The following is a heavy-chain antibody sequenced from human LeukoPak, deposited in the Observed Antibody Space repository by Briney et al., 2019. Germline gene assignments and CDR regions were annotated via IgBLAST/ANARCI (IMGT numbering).Heavy chain of an antibody. CDR2: ISSRSSSI. V-gene: IGHV3-48*02. CDR1: GFTFSSYS. CDR3: ARGDYGDRDLDY. Sequence: GRSLRLSCAVSGFTFSSYSMNWVRRAPGKGLERVSYISSRSSSIYHADSVKGRFTLSRDNAKNSLYLQMNSLRDEDTAVYYCARGDYGDRDLDYWGQGSLVTVSS. J-gene: IGHJ4*02. D-gene: IGHD4-17*01.